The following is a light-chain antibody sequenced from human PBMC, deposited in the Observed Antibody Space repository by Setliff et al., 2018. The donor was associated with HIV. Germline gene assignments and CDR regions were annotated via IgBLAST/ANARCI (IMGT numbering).Light chain of an antibody. Sequence: QSALTQPASVSGSPGQSITNSCTGSSSDVGSYDLVSWYQQHPGKAPKLLIYEVTTRPSGVSHRFSGSKSGNTASLTIFGLQAEDEGDYYCCSHAESRTYNYVFGAGTKVTVL. J-gene: IGLJ1*01. V-gene: IGLV2-23*02. CDR3: CSHAESRTYNYV. CDR1: SSDVGSYDL. CDR2: EVT.